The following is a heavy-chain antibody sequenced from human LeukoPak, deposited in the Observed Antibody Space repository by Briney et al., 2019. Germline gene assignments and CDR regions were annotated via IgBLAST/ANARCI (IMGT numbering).Heavy chain of an antibody. CDR3: AIASPIVVVPAAGEGSGSS. D-gene: IGHD2-2*01. CDR2: ISGSGGST. CDR1: GFTFSSYA. V-gene: IGHV3-23*01. J-gene: IGHJ5*02. Sequence: QSGGSLRLSCAASGFTFSSYAMSWVHQAPGKGLEWVSAISGSGGSTYYADSVKGRFTISRDNSKNTLYLQMNSLRAEDTAVYYCAIASPIVVVPAAGEGSGSSWGQGTLVTVSS.